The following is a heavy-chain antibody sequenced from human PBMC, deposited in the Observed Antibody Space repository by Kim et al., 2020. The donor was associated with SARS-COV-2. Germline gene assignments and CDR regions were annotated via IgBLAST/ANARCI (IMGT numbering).Heavy chain of an antibody. CDR2: IYYSGST. J-gene: IGHJ4*02. D-gene: IGHD3-22*01. V-gene: IGHV4-61*01. CDR3: ARAGYSDSSGYFYFGGNDY. CDR1: GGSVSSGSYY. Sequence: SETLSLTCTVSGGSVSSGSYYWSWIRQPPGKGLEWIGYIYYSGSTNYNPSLKSRVTISVGTSKNQFSLKLSSVTAADTAVYYCARAGYSDSSGYFYFGGNDYWGQGTLVTVSS.